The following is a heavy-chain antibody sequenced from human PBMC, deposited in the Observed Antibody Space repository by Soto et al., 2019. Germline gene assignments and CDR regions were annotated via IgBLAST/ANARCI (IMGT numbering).Heavy chain of an antibody. CDR3: ARDWSIAAPHAAFDI. V-gene: IGHV1-69*06. Sequence: ASVKVSCKASGGTFSSYAISWVRQAPGQGLEWMGGIIPIFGTANYAQKFQGRVTITADKSTSTAYMELSSLRSEDTAVYYCARDWSIAAPHAAFDIWGQGTMVTVSS. J-gene: IGHJ3*02. CDR1: GGTFSSYA. CDR2: IIPIFGTA. D-gene: IGHD6-6*01.